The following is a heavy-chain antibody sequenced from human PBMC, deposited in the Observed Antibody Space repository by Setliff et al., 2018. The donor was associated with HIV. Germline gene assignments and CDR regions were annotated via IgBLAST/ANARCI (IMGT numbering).Heavy chain of an antibody. CDR2: MSYDGSIE. J-gene: IGHJ4*02. D-gene: IGHD1-26*01. CDR1: GFIFSSYA. Sequence: PGGSLRLSCAASGFIFSSYAMHWVRQAPGKGLEWVAVMSYDGSIEYYIDSVKGRFTISRDNSKSTLYQQMTNLRAEDTALYFRAKGAGPTTLAEPFDSWGQGTLVTVSS. V-gene: IGHV3-30*10. CDR3: AKGAGPTTLAEPFDS.